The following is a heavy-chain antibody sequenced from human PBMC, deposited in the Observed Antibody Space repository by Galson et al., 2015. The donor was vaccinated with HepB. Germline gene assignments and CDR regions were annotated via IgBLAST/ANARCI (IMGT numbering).Heavy chain of an antibody. V-gene: IGHV4-59*01. Sequence: LSLTCTISGGSINKYYWAWIRQSPGRALEWIGYIFYTGVTNYNPSLKSRVTVSVEKSRNQFSLNLTSVTAADQGIYYCAREYNGNNYVFDLWGQGTRVSVSS. J-gene: IGHJ3*01. CDR2: IFYTGVT. CDR1: GGSINKYY. CDR3: AREYNGNNYVFDL. D-gene: IGHD1/OR15-1a*01.